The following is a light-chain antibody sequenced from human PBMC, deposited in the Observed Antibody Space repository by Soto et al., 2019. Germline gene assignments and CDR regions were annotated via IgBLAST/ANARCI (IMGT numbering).Light chain of an antibody. V-gene: IGLV2-14*01. CDR2: EVK. CDR1: SSDLGSYNY. Sequence: QSALTQPASVSGSPGQSITISCTGTSSDLGSYNYVSWYQHHPGTAPKILLYEVKNRPSGVSNRFSGSKSGNTASLTNAGLQAEDEADYYCSSYTTTASIVFGGGTKLTVL. CDR3: SSYTTTASIV. J-gene: IGLJ2*01.